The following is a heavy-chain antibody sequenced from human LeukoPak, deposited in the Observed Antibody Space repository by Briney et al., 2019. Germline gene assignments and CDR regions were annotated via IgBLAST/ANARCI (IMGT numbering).Heavy chain of an antibody. Sequence: GGSLRLSCAASGFTLSSYEMNWVRQAPGKGLEGVSYISSSGTTMYYADSVKGRFTISRDNAKNSLFLQMNSLRAEDTAVYYCARDQYPVWGDIWGQGTMVTVSS. CDR3: ARDQYPVWGDI. V-gene: IGHV3-48*03. CDR2: ISSSGTTM. J-gene: IGHJ3*02. D-gene: IGHD3-16*01. CDR1: GFTLSSYE.